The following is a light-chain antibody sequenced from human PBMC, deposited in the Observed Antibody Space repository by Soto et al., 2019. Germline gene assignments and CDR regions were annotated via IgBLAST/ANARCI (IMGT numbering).Light chain of an antibody. Sequence: QSVLTQPPSASGTPGQRVTISCSGSSSNIGSNTVHWYQQLPGTAPKLLIYSNNQRPSGVPDRFSGSKSGTSASLAISGLQSEDEADYYCAAWDDSRNVFWVFGGGTKLTVL. CDR2: SNN. V-gene: IGLV1-44*01. CDR1: SSNIGSNT. CDR3: AAWDDSRNVFWV. J-gene: IGLJ3*02.